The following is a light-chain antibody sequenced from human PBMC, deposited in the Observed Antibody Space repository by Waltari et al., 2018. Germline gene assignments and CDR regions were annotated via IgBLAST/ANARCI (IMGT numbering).Light chain of an antibody. CDR3: QQSLKTPIT. CDR2: GAS. CDR1: QNIRTY. J-gene: IGKJ5*01. V-gene: IGKV1-39*01. Sequence: DIEMTQSPSSLSASVRDRVTMTCRASQNIRTYLNWYQQKPGKAPKVLIYGASNLQSGVPSRFSGSGSGTDFSLTISSLQPEDFATYYCQQSLKTPITFGQGTRLQIK.